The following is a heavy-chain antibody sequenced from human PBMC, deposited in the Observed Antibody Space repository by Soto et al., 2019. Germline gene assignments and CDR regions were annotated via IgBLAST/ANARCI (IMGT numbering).Heavy chain of an antibody. CDR1: GGSISSTGSY. V-gene: IGHV4-39*01. D-gene: IGHD2-15*01. J-gene: IGHJ4*02. Sequence: QLQLQESGPGLVKPSETLSLTCTVSGGSISSTGSYWGWIRQPPGKGLEWIGSVYYSGSTYHSPSLKSRVTMSEATSKNQFSLKLGSVTAADTAVYYCARHTYSVDYWGQGTLVTVSS. CDR3: ARHTYSVDY. CDR2: VYYSGST.